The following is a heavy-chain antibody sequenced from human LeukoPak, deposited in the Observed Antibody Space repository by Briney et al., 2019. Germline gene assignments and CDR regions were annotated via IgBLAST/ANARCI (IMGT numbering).Heavy chain of an antibody. CDR3: TRSFCLTSERRFDP. CDR1: GFIFSSYP. Sequence: GGSPTLSWAASGFIFSSYPTSSVPQAPGKGLECVAAISSDGGVKHYGGSAKGEFLNYRDNSRTWVYRRWDSLRPEDRPCYNCTRSFCLTSERRFDPWGQGTLVTVSS. V-gene: IGHV3-30*13. D-gene: IGHD3-3*01. CDR2: ISSDGGVK. J-gene: IGHJ5*02.